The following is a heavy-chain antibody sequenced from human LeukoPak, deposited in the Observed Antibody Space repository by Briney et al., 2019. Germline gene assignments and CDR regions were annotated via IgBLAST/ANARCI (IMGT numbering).Heavy chain of an antibody. J-gene: IGHJ1*01. CDR1: GGSISSYY. D-gene: IGHD2-15*01. V-gene: IGHV4-4*07. CDR2: IYTSGST. Sequence: SETLSLTCTVSGGSISSYYWSWIRQPAGKGLEWIGRIYTSGSTNYNPSLKSRVTMSVDTSKNQFSLKLSSVTAADTAVYYCARGQLCSGGSCYYFQHWGQGTLVTVSS. CDR3: ARGQLCSGGSCYYFQH.